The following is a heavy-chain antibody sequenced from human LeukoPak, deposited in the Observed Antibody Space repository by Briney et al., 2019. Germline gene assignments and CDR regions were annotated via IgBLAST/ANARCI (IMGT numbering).Heavy chain of an antibody. CDR1: GGSISSYY. CDR2: IYTSGST. D-gene: IGHD3-3*01. V-gene: IGHV4-4*07. Sequence: PSETLSLTCTVSGGSISSYYWSWIRQPAGKGLEWIGRIYTSGSTNYNPSLKSRVTMSVDTSKNQFSLKLSSVTAADTAVYYCARSPGDLWSGYYQTYYFDYWGQGTLVTVSS. CDR3: ARSPGDLWSGYYQTYYFDY. J-gene: IGHJ4*02.